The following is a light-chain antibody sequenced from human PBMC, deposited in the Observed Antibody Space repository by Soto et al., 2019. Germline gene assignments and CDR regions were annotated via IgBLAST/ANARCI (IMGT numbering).Light chain of an antibody. J-gene: IGKJ1*01. CDR2: AAS. V-gene: IGKV1-27*01. Sequence: DIQMTQSPSSLSASVRDRVTITCRANQGISNYLAWYQQKPGKVPKLLIYAASTLQSGVPSRFSGSGSGTDLTLTISSLQPEDVATYYCQKYDSAPWTFGQGTKVEIK. CDR3: QKYDSAPWT. CDR1: QGISNY.